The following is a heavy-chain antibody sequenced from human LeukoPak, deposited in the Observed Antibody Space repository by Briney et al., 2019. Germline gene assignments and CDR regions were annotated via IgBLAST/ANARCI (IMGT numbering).Heavy chain of an antibody. J-gene: IGHJ3*02. CDR1: GFMFDSYW. CDR2: INSDGSST. CDR3: ARGPGAFDI. D-gene: IGHD2-2*01. V-gene: IGHV3-74*01. Sequence: GGSLRLSCVASGFMFDSYWMNWVRQAPGEGLVWVSRINSDGSSTSYADSVKGRFTISRDNAKNTLFLQMNSLRAEDTAVYYCARGPGAFDIWGQGTMVTVSS.